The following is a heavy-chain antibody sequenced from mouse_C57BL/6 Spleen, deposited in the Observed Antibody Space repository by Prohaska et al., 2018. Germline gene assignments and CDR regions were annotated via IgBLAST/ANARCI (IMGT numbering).Heavy chain of an antibody. V-gene: IGHV14-1*01. Sequence: EVQLQQSGAELVRPGASVKLSCTASGFNIKDYYMHWVKQRHEQGLEWIGRIDPEDGDTEYAPKFQGKATMTADTSSNTAYLQLSSLTSEDTAVDYCTTGITTVVVPSNWGQGTTLTVSS. CDR2: IDPEDGDT. CDR1: GFNIKDYY. CDR3: TTGITTVVVPSN. D-gene: IGHD1-1*01. J-gene: IGHJ2*01.